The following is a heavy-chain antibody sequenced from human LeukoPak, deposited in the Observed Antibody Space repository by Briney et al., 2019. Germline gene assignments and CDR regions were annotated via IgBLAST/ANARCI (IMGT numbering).Heavy chain of an antibody. CDR1: GXTFTNHA. CDR2: ISPSGVST. CDR3: AKSERGFGEFRAYY. J-gene: IGHJ4*02. Sequence: PGGSLRLSGSASGXTFTNHAGGWVRQTAGKGLEGVFAISPSGVSTYYADSVKGRFTVSRDDSKNTLYLQMNSLRAGDTAVYYCAKSERGFGEFRAYYWGQGTLVTVSS. V-gene: IGHV3-23*01. D-gene: IGHD3-10*01.